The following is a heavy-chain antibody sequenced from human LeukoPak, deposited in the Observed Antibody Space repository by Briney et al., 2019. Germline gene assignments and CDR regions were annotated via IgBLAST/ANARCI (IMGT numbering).Heavy chain of an antibody. V-gene: IGHV5-51*01. CDR2: IYPGDSET. CDR3: AKQRCIGDSCYRGEADWFDP. CDR1: GYSFTSFW. Sequence: GESLKISCKGSGYSFTSFWIGWVRQMPGKGLEWMGIIYPGDSETLYSPSFQGQVTISADKSINTAYLQWSSLKASGSAMYYCAKQRCIGDSCYRGEADWFDPWGQGTLVTVSS. J-gene: IGHJ5*02. D-gene: IGHD2-15*01.